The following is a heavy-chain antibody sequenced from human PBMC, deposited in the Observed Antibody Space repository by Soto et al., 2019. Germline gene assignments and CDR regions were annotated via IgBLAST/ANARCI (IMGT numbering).Heavy chain of an antibody. V-gene: IGHV3-33*01. CDR3: ARGQRGHDLLTAFDY. CDR2: IWNDGSNK. Sequence: GGSLRLSCAASGFIFSTYGMHWVRQAPGKGLEWVAVIWNDGSNKYYADSVKGRFTISRDNSKNTLYLQMNSLTSEDTTVYYCARGQRGHDLLTAFDYWGQGTLVTVSS. D-gene: IGHD3-9*01. J-gene: IGHJ4*02. CDR1: GFIFSTYG.